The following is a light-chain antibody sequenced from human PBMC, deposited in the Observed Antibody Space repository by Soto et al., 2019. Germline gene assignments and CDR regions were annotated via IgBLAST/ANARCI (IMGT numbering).Light chain of an antibody. V-gene: IGLV2-8*01. CDR2: EVN. J-gene: IGLJ1*01. CDR1: SSDVGGCKF. CDR3: SSCAGSNNPYV. Sequence: QSVLTQPPSASGSPGQSVTISCTGTSSDVGGCKFVSWYQQYPGKAPQLIIYEVNKRPSGVPDRFSGSKSGNTASLTVSGLQAEDEADYYRSSCAGSNNPYVFGTGTKVTV.